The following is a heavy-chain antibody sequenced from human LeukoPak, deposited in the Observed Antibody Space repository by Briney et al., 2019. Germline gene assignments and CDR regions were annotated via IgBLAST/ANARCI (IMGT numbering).Heavy chain of an antibody. Sequence: SETLSLTCTVSGGSISSGSYYWSWIRQPAGKGLEWIGRIYTSGSTNYNPSLKSRVTISVDTSKNQFSLKLSSVTAADTAVYYCARDASGYSSGWYYYYYYYYMDVWGKGTTVTISS. CDR1: GGSISSGSYY. V-gene: IGHV4-61*02. J-gene: IGHJ6*03. CDR3: ARDASGYSSGWYYYYYYYYMDV. CDR2: IYTSGST. D-gene: IGHD6-19*01.